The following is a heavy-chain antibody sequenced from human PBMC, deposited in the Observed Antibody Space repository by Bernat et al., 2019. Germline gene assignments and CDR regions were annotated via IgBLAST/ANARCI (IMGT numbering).Heavy chain of an antibody. V-gene: IGHV1-2*04. J-gene: IGHJ4*02. CDR3: ASGAAGVGGYYFDY. D-gene: IGHD6-13*01. Sequence: QVQLVQSGAEVKKPGASVKVSCKASGYTFTGYYMHWVRQAPGQGLEWMGWINPNSGGTNYAQKFQGWVTTTRDTSISTAYMELRRLRSDATAVYSCASGAAGVGGYYFDYWGQGTLVTVSS. CDR1: GYTFTGYY. CDR2: INPNSGGT.